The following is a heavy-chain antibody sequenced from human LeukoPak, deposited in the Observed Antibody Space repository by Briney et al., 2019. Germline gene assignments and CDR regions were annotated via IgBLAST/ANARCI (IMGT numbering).Heavy chain of an antibody. D-gene: IGHD6-13*01. CDR1: GGSISSSNW. J-gene: IGHJ4*02. CDR3: ARGRYLTTSGGAAAGFLDY. CDR2: IYHSGST. Sequence: SGTLSLTCAVSGGSISSSNWWSWVRQPPGKGLEWIGEIYHSGSTNYSPSLKSRVTISVDKSKNQFSLKLSSVTAADTAVYYCARGRYLTTSGGAAAGFLDYWGQGSLVTVS. V-gene: IGHV4-4*02.